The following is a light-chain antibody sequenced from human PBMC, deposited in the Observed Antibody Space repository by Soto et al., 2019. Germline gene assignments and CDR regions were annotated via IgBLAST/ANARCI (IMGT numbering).Light chain of an antibody. J-gene: IGKJ1*01. CDR3: QQYGRTPLT. V-gene: IGKV3-20*01. CDR1: QSVSSNY. CDR2: GAS. Sequence: EIVLTQSPCTLSLSPGDRATLSCRASQSVSSNYLAWYQQSPGQPPRLLIYGASSRATGIPDRFSGSGSGTDFTLTISRLEPEDFAVYYCQQYGRTPLTFGQGTKVEIE.